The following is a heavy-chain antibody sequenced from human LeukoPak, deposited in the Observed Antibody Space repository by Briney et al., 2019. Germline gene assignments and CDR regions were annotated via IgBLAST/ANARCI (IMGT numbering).Heavy chain of an antibody. J-gene: IGHJ4*02. CDR1: GFTFSSFG. Sequence: GGSLRLSCAASGFTFSSFGMNWVRQAPGKGLEWISYISTSSLNTIHYADSVKGRFTISRGNAKNPLFLQMNSLRAEDTAVYYCARSLSTDFDYWGQGILVTVSS. CDR2: ISTSSLNTI. V-gene: IGHV3-48*04. D-gene: IGHD5/OR15-5a*01. CDR3: ARSLSTDFDY.